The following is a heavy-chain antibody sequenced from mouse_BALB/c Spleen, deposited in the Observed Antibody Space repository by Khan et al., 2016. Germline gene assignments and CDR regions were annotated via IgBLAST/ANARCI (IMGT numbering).Heavy chain of an antibody. V-gene: IGHV1-7*01. D-gene: IGHD1-1*01. CDR1: GYTFTSYW. CDR2: INPSTGYT. CDR3: ASYGSSYPWFAY. J-gene: IGHJ3*01. Sequence: QVQLKQSGAELAKPGASVKMSCKASGYTFTSYWMHWVKQRPGQGLEWIGYINPSTGYTEYNQKFKDKATLTADKSSSTAYMQLSSLTSEDSAVYYCASYGSSYPWFAYWGQGTLVTVSA.